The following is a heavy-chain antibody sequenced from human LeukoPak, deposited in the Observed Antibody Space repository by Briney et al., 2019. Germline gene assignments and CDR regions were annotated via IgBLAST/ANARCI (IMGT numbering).Heavy chain of an antibody. CDR3: ARDFLGRTNGGSNYFGMDV. CDR1: GYTFTDYF. V-gene: IGHV1-2*04. Sequence: GASVKVSCKSSGYTFTDYFLHWVRQAPGRGLEWMGCINLHTGGAHYAQKFQDWVSLTRDTSIDTAFMELSSLRSDATAIYYCARDFLGRTNGGSNYFGMDVWGQGTTVTVSS. J-gene: IGHJ6*02. CDR2: INLHTGGA. D-gene: IGHD2-8*01.